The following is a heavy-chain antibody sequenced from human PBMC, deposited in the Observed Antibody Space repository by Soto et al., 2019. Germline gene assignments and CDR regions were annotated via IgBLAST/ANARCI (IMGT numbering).Heavy chain of an antibody. CDR1: GFTFNTYV. Sequence: QVQLVESGGGVVQPGKSLRLSCAASGFTFNTYVMHWVRQAPGKGLEWLAFVSSAGGSKYYADSVTGRFTISRDNSQNTLHLRMNSLGPEDTAVYYCARGGGYSGYDPLDYWGQGTLVTVSS. D-gene: IGHD5-12*01. CDR2: VSSAGGSK. CDR3: ARGGGYSGYDPLDY. V-gene: IGHV3-30-3*01. J-gene: IGHJ4*02.